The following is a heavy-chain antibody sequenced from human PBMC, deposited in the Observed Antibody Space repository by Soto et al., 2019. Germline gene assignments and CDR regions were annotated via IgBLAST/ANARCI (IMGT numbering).Heavy chain of an antibody. CDR3: ARVHAVAINWFDP. CDR2: IYHSGST. D-gene: IGHD6-19*01. Sequence: SETLSLTCAVSGGSISSSNWWSWVRQPPGKGLEWIGEIYHSGSTNYNPSLKSRVTISVDKPKNQFSLKLSSVTAADTAVYYCARVHAVAINWFDPWGQGTLVT. CDR1: GGSISSSNW. J-gene: IGHJ5*02. V-gene: IGHV4-4*02.